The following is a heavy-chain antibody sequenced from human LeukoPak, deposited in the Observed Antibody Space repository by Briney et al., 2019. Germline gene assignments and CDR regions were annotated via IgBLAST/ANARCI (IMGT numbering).Heavy chain of an antibody. D-gene: IGHD5-24*01. CDR1: GYTFTGYY. CDR3: ARGNVEMATTPDY. V-gene: IGHV1-2*02. Sequence: ASVKVSCKASGYTFTGYYMHWVRQAPGQGLEWMGWINPNSGGTNYAQKFQGRVTMTRDTSISTAYMELSRLRSDDTAVYYCARGNVEMATTPDYWGQGTLVTVSS. J-gene: IGHJ4*02. CDR2: INPNSGGT.